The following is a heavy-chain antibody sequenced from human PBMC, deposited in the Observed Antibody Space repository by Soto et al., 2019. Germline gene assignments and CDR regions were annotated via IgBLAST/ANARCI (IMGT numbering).Heavy chain of an antibody. CDR3: TTDRRILSY. J-gene: IGHJ4*02. V-gene: IGHV3-15*01. CDR2: IKSKTDGGTT. D-gene: IGHD6-6*01. Sequence: GGSLRLSCAASGFTFSNAWMSWVRQAPGKGLEWAGRIKSKTDGGTTDYAAPVKGRFTISRDDSKNTLYLQMNSLKTEDTAVYYCTTDRRILSYWGQGTLVTVSS. CDR1: GFTFSNAW.